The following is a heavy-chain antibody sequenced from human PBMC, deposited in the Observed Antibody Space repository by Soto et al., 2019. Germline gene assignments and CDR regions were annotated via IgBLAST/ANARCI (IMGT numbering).Heavy chain of an antibody. CDR1: GGSISSSSYY. V-gene: IGHV4-39*01. Sequence: SETLSLTCTVSGGSISSSSYYWGWIRQPPGKGLEWIGSIYYSGSTYYNPSLKSRVTISVDTSKNQFSLKLSSVTAADTAVHYCARLLRRGGVINAYFDYWGQGTLVTVSS. D-gene: IGHD3-16*02. CDR3: ARLLRRGGVINAYFDY. CDR2: IYYSGST. J-gene: IGHJ4*02.